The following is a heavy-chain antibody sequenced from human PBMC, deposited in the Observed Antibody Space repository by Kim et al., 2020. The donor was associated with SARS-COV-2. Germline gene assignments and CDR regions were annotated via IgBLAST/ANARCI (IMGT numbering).Heavy chain of an antibody. J-gene: IGHJ4*02. CDR2: VNLDGSRT. V-gene: IGHV3-74*01. CDR1: GFAFNIYY. CDR3: ARDPLRDYYFDN. Sequence: GGSLRLFCEASGFAFNIYYIHWVRQVPGKGLVWVARVNLDGSRTSYAESVKGRFTISRDNAENTVSLQMNNLRADDTAVYYCARDPLRDYYFDNWGQGTL.